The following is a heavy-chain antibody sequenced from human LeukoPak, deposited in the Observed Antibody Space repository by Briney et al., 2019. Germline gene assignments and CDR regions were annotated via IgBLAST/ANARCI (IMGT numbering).Heavy chain of an antibody. CDR1: GFTFSSYS. J-gene: IGHJ4*02. V-gene: IGHV3-21*01. CDR2: ISSSSSYI. Sequence: GGSLRLSCAASGFTFSSYSMNWVRQAPGKGLEWVSSISSSSSYIYYADSVKGRFTISRDNAKNSLYLQMNSLRAEDTAVYYCAREPVSYYYDCSGYWGQGTLVTVSS. CDR3: AREPVSYYYDCSGY. D-gene: IGHD3-22*01.